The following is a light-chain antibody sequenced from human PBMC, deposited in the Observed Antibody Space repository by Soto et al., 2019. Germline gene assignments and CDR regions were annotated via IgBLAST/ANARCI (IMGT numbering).Light chain of an antibody. CDR3: QQYAASPFT. V-gene: IGKV3-20*01. J-gene: IGKJ1*01. CDR1: QTVTSNF. CDR2: GAS. Sequence: IVLTQSPGTLSLSPGERATLSCRASQTVTSNFLAWYQQKPGQAPRLLIYGASSRATGIPDRFSGSGSGTDFTLTIASLEPEDFAVYSCQQYAASPFTFGPGTKVEIK.